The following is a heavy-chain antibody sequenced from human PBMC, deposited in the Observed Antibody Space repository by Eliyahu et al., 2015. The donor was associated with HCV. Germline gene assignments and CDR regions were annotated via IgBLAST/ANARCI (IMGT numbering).Heavy chain of an antibody. CDR3: AXVWGATGAGGDWFAP. D-gene: IGHD1-1*01. CDR1: GXTXTSYS. Sequence: QVQLVQSGSEVKKPGASVKLSCKAXGXTXTSYSMHWVRQAXGQGLEWMAIINPDGGATAXAQKFQGRVXVTRDTSTSTIYIELSSLRSEDTAVYYCAXVWGATGAGGDWFAPWGQGTLVTVSS. J-gene: IGHJ5*02. V-gene: IGHV1-46*01. CDR2: INPDGGAT.